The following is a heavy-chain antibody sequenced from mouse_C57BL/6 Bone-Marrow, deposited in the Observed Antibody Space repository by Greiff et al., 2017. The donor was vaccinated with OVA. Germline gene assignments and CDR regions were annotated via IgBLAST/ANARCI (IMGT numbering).Heavy chain of an antibody. V-gene: IGHV1-4*01. J-gene: IGHJ1*03. CDR1: GYTFTSYT. CDR2: INPSSGYT. D-gene: IGHD1-1*01. CDR3: ARLTTVVADWYFDV. Sequence: QVQLQQSGAELARPGASVKMSCKASGYTFTSYTMHWVKQRPGQGLEWIGYINPSSGYTKYNQKFKDKATLTADKSSSTAYMQLSSLTSEDSAVYYCARLTTVVADWYFDVWGTGTTVTVSA.